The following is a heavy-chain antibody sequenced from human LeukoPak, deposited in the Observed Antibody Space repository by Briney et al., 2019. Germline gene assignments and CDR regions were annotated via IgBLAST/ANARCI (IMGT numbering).Heavy chain of an antibody. CDR2: IDWDDDK. Sequence: SGPTLVNPTQTLTLTCTSSGFSLSTSGMCVSWIRQPPGKALEWLARIDWDDDKYYSTSLKSRLTISKDTSKNQVVLTMTNMDPVDTATYYCARSATYYYDSSGQLNFDYWGQGTLVTVSS. CDR3: ARSATYYYDSSGQLNFDY. J-gene: IGHJ4*02. CDR1: GFSLSTSGMC. D-gene: IGHD3-22*01. V-gene: IGHV2-70*11.